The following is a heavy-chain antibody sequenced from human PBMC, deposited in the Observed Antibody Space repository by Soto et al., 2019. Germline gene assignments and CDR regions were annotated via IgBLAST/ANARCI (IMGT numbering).Heavy chain of an antibody. CDR1: GFTFSSYA. D-gene: IGHD3-16*01. CDR2: ISGSGGST. Sequence: EVQLLESGGGLVQPGGSLRLSCAASGFTFSSYAMSWVRQAPGKGLEWVSAISGSGGSTYYADSVKGRFTISRDNSKNPLYLQMNSLRAEDTAVYYCAKVKVGGWIEIDYWGQGTLVTVSS. V-gene: IGHV3-23*01. J-gene: IGHJ4*02. CDR3: AKVKVGGWIEIDY.